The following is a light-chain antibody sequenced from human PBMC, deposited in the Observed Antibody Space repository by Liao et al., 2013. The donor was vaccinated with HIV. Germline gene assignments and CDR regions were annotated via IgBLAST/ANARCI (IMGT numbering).Light chain of an antibody. J-gene: IGLJ3*02. CDR3: QVWDSSSDHWG. V-gene: IGLV3-21*02. Sequence: SYELTQPPSVSVSPGQTARITCSGDALPKQYAYWYQQKPGQAPTLLIYYDRARPSEIPERFSGSNSANTATLTISRVEAGDEADYYCQVWDSSSDHWGFGGGTKLTVL. CDR1: ALPKQY. CDR2: YDR.